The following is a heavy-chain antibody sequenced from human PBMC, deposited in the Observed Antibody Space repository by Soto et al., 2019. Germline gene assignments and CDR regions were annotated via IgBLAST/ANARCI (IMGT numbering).Heavy chain of an antibody. V-gene: IGHV3-23*01. D-gene: IGHD3-3*01. Sequence: GGSLRLSCAASGFTFSSYAMSWVRQAPGKGLEWVSAISGSGGSTYYADSVKGRFTISRDNSKNTLYLQMNSLRAEDTAVYYCAKGTYYDFWSGKGYYFDYWGQGTLVTVSS. CDR1: GFTFSSYA. CDR2: ISGSGGST. J-gene: IGHJ4*02. CDR3: AKGTYYDFWSGKGYYFDY.